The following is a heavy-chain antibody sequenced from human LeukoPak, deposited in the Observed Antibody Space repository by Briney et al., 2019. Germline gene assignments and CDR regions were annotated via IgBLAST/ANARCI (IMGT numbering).Heavy chain of an antibody. CDR3: AKDGYGN. V-gene: IGHV3-23*01. CDR2: ISGTDGGT. J-gene: IGHJ4*02. CDR1: RFTFSNYA. Sequence: GGSLRLSCAASRFTFSNYAMNWVRQAPGKGLEWVSTISGTDGGTYYADSVKGRFTISRDNSNNTLYLQMHSLRAEDTAVYYCAKDGYGNWGQGTLVTVSS. D-gene: IGHD1-1*01.